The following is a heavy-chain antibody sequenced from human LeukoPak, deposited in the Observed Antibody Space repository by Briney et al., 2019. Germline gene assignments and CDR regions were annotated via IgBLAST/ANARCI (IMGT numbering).Heavy chain of an antibody. J-gene: IGHJ3*02. CDR2: ISSSGSTI. CDR3: ASYPDAFDI. CDR1: GFTVSSNY. V-gene: IGHV3-11*01. Sequence: GGSLRLSCAASGFTVSSNYMSWIRQAPGKGLEWVSYISSSGSTIYYADSVKGRFTISRDNAKNSLYLQMNSLRAEDTAVYYCASYPDAFDIWGQGTMVTVSS.